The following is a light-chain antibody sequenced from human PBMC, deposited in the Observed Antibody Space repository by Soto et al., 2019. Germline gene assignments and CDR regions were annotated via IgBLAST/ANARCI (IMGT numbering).Light chain of an antibody. CDR1: QSIGDL. Sequence: GDRVTITCRASQSIGDLLAWYQQKPGKAPKLLIYKASSLKSGVPSRFSGSGSGTEYTLTISSLQPDDFASYYCQQYNGYWTFGQGTKVEIK. CDR3: QQYNGYWT. CDR2: KAS. V-gene: IGKV1-5*03. J-gene: IGKJ1*01.